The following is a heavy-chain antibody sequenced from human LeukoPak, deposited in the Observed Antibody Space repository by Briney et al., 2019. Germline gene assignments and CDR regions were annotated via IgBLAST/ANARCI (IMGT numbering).Heavy chain of an antibody. D-gene: IGHD3-10*01. CDR3: AKAGGSGSYRRYFQH. Sequence: GGSLRLSCAASVFTLSSYPMSGVLQAPGKGLEGVSAIRGRWWSTFYADSVKGRFTISRDNSKHTLYLQMNSLRAEDTAVYYCAKAGGSGSYRRYFQHWGQGTLVTVSS. CDR2: IRGRWWST. CDR1: VFTLSSYP. J-gene: IGHJ1*01. V-gene: IGHV3-23*01.